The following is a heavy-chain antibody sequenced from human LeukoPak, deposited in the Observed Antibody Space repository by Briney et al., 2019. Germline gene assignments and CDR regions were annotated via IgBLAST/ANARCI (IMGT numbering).Heavy chain of an antibody. Sequence: GGSLRLSCAPSGFTFSTYALGWVRQAPGKGLEWVADVLGSGSLAYYAESVKGRFTISRDNAKNSLYLQMNSLRAEDTAVYYCARGGVLSVVVPAAFDYWGQGTLVTVSS. D-gene: IGHD2-2*01. V-gene: IGHV3-23*01. J-gene: IGHJ4*02. CDR3: ARGGVLSVVVPAAFDY. CDR1: GFTFSTYA. CDR2: VLGSGSLA.